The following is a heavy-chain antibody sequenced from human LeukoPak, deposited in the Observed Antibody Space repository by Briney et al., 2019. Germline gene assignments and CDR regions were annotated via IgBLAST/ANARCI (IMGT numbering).Heavy chain of an antibody. CDR1: GGSISTSNYY. CDR3: AREGGLHPYYFDY. V-gene: IGHV4-39*07. J-gene: IGHJ4*02. Sequence: PSETLSLTCTVSGGSISTSNYYWGWIRQPPGKGLEWIGNIFYSGSTYYSPSLKSRVTISLDTSKNQFSLKLSSVTAADTAVYYCAREGGLHPYYFDYWGQGTLVTVSS. D-gene: IGHD4-11*01. CDR2: IFYSGST.